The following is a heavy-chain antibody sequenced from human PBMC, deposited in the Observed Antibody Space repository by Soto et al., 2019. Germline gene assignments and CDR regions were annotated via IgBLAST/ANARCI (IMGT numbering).Heavy chain of an antibody. CDR3: AKVPHSSGWFYFDS. V-gene: IGHV3-23*01. Sequence: GGSLRLSCAASGFTFIKYAMTWVLQSPLKGLEWVSSISGSGDSTYYTDSVKGRFTIFRDNYKNVLYLEMNNLGVEDTAVYYCAKVPHSSGWFYFDSWGQGTQVTVSS. J-gene: IGHJ4*02. CDR2: ISGSGDST. D-gene: IGHD6-19*01. CDR1: GFTFIKYA.